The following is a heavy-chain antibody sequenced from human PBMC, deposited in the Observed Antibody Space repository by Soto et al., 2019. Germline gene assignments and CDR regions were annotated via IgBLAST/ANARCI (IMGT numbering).Heavy chain of an antibody. V-gene: IGHV3-30*01. J-gene: IGHJ4*02. CDR3: ARDRVVLFCSGGSCGILDS. CDR2: IADDGSND. CDR1: GFSVTDNT. Sequence: GGPRRLPCAASGFSVTDNTMYWVAQAPGKGREWVCIIADDGSNDYYAYSVRVRFTISSDNSRNTLHLQMTSLRDDDTALYYCARDRVVLFCSGGSCGILDSWGRGAPVTVSS. D-gene: IGHD2-15*01.